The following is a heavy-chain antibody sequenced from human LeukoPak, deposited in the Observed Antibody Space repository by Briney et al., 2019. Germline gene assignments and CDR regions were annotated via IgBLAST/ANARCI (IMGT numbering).Heavy chain of an antibody. V-gene: IGHV3-30-3*01. CDR3: ARAIVVVTGRFDP. J-gene: IGHJ5*02. D-gene: IGHD2-21*02. Sequence: GGSLRLSCAASGFTFSSYAMHWVRQAPGKGLEWVAVISNDGSNKYYADSVKGRFTISRDNSKNTLYLQMNSLRAEDTALYYCARAIVVVTGRFDPWGRGTLVTVSS. CDR1: GFTFSSYA. CDR2: ISNDGSNK.